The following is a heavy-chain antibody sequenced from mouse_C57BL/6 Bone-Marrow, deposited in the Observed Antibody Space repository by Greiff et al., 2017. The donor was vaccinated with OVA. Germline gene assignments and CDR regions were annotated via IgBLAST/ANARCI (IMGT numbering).Heavy chain of an antibody. CDR1: GYTFTSYW. Sequence: QVQLQQPGAELVKPGASVKLSCKASGYTFTSYWMQWVKQRPGQGLEWIGEIDPSDSYTTYNQKFKGKATLTVETSSSTAYMQLSSLTSEDSAVYYCARNYYDYDYFDYWGQGTTLTVSS. D-gene: IGHD2-4*01. J-gene: IGHJ2*01. CDR2: IDPSDSYT. CDR3: ARNYYDYDYFDY. V-gene: IGHV1-50*01.